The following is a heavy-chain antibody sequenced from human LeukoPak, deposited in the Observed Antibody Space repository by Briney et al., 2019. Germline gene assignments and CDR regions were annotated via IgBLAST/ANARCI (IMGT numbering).Heavy chain of an antibody. CDR3: ARGGWFDP. Sequence: SETLSLTCAVYGGSFRGYYWSWMRQPPGKGLEWIGEINHSGSTNYNPSLKSRVTISVDTFKNQFSLKLSSVTAADTAVYYCARGGWFDPWGQGTLVTVSS. CDR1: GGSFRGYY. CDR2: INHSGST. V-gene: IGHV4-34*01. J-gene: IGHJ5*02.